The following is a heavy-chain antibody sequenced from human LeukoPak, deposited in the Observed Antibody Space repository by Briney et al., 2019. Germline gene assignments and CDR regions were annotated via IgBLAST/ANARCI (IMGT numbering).Heavy chain of an antibody. D-gene: IGHD3-3*01. J-gene: IGHJ6*02. V-gene: IGHV4-59*01. CDR3: ARAPATYYDFWSGSPYYYYYGMDV. CDR2: IYYSGST. Sequence: PSETLSLTCTVSGGSISSYYWSWIRQPPGKGLEWIGCIYYSGSTNYNPSLKSRVTISVDTSKNQFSLKLSSETAADTAVYYCARAPATYYDFWSGSPYYYYYGMDVWGQGTTVTVSS. CDR1: GGSISSYY.